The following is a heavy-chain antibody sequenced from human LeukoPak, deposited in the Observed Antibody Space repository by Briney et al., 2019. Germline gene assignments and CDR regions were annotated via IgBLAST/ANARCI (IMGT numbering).Heavy chain of an antibody. CDR2: INPNSGGT. V-gene: IGHV1-2*02. CDR1: GYTFTGYY. CDR3: ARAERSSYCSSTSCYVRGDFDY. J-gene: IGHJ4*02. D-gene: IGHD2-2*01. Sequence: ASVKVFCKASGYTFTGYYMHWVRQAPGQGLEWMGWINPNSGGTNYAQKFQGRVTMTRDTSISTAYMELSRLRSDDTAVYYCARAERSSYCSSTSCYVRGDFDYWGQGTLVTVSS.